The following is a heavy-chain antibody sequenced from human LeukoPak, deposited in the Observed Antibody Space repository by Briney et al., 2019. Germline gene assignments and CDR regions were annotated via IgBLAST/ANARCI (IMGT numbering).Heavy chain of an antibody. Sequence: ASVKVSCKASGYTFTGYYMHWVRQAPGQGLEWMGWINPNSGGTNYAQKFQGRVTMTRDTSISTAYMELSRLGSDDTAVYYCARGGYSYGPYYFDYWGQGTLVTVSS. CDR3: ARGGYSYGPYYFDY. V-gene: IGHV1-2*02. CDR2: INPNSGGT. D-gene: IGHD5-18*01. CDR1: GYTFTGYY. J-gene: IGHJ4*02.